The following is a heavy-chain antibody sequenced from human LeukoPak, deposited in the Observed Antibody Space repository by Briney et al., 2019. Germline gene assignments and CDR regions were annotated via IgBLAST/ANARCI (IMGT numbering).Heavy chain of an antibody. J-gene: IGHJ3*02. Sequence: GGSLRLSCAASGFTVSSSYMNWVRQTPGRGLEWVSVIYGDGTTYYADSVKGRFTISRDNSKNTLYLQMNSLRAEDTAMYYCARNKRMTPNDAFDIWGQGTVVTVSS. CDR2: IYGDGTT. CDR1: GFTVSSSY. V-gene: IGHV3-53*01. D-gene: IGHD2-15*01. CDR3: ARNKRMTPNDAFDI.